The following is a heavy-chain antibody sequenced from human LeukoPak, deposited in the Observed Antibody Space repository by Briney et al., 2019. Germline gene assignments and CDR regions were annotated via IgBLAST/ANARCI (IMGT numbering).Heavy chain of an antibody. CDR2: INPASGGT. J-gene: IGHJ6*02. CDR1: GYTFTDYY. CDR3: ARDSCGSGSYRCGMDV. Sequence: ASVKVSCKASGYTFTDYYIHWVRQAPGQGLEWMAWINPASGGTNYAHKFQGRVTMTRDTSISTAYMELSRLRSDDTALYYCARDSCGSGSYRCGMDVWGQGTTVTVSS. V-gene: IGHV1-2*02. D-gene: IGHD3-10*01.